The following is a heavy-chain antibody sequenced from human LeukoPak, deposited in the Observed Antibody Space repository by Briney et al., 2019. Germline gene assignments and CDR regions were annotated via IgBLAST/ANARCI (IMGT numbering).Heavy chain of an antibody. D-gene: IGHD5-12*01. CDR2: IRYDGSHK. J-gene: IGHJ6*03. CDR1: GFSFSSYG. V-gene: IGHV3-30*02. Sequence: GSLRLSCAASGFSFSSYGMHWVRQAPGKGLEWVAFIRYDGSHKYYADSVKGRFTISRDNSKNTLYLQMNSLRAEDTAVYYCAKGSGYERNYYYYYMDVWGKGTTATISS. CDR3: AKGSGYERNYYYYYMDV.